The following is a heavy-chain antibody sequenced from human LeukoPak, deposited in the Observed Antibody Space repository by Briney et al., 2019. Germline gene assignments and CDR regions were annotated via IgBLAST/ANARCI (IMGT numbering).Heavy chain of an antibody. CDR1: GFTFSGYA. D-gene: IGHD6-13*01. CDR2: ISGSGGST. CDR3: ATLGIYSSRTGY. J-gene: IGHJ4*02. V-gene: IGHV3-23*01. Sequence: PGGSLRLSCAASGFTFSGYAMSWVRQAPGKGLEWVSAISGSGGSTYYADSVKGRFTISRDNSKNTLYLQMNSLRAEDTAVYYCATLGIYSSRTGYWGQGTLVTVSS.